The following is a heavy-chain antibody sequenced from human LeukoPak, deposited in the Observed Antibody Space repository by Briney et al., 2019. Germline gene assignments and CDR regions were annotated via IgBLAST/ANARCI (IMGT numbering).Heavy chain of an antibody. CDR3: AKPLDSRAYIVRRPYGMDV. V-gene: IGHV4-34*01. D-gene: IGHD3-22*01. J-gene: IGHJ6*02. Sequence: SETLSLTCAVYGGSFSGYYWSWVSQPPGKGREWIGEINQSGSTNYNPSLKTRVTISVDTSKTQFSLKLSSVTAADTAVYYCAKPLDSRAYIVRRPYGMDVWGQGTTVTVSS. CDR1: GGSFSGYY. CDR2: INQSGST.